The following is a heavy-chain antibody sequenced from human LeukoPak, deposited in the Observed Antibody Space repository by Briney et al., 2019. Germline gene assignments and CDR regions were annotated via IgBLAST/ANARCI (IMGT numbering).Heavy chain of an antibody. D-gene: IGHD5-18*01. CDR1: GGTFSSYA. CDR2: IIPIFGTA. J-gene: IGHJ4*02. CDR3: ASPDASMVSAFDY. Sequence: GVSVKVSCKASGGTFSSYAISWVRQAPGQGLEWMGGIIPIFGTANYAENFQGRVTITTDEITSTAYMELRSLRSEDTAVYYCASPDASMVSAFDYWGQGTLVTVSS. V-gene: IGHV1-69*05.